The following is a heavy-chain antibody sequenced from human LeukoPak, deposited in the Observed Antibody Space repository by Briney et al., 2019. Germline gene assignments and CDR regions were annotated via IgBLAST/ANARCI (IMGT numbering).Heavy chain of an antibody. CDR1: GGSISSYY. CDR2: IYYSGST. J-gene: IGHJ4*02. D-gene: IGHD5-18*01. CDR3: ARGYNFDY. V-gene: IGHV4-59*01. Sequence: SGTLSLTCTVSGGSISSYYWSWIRQPPGKGLEWIGCIYYSGSTNYNPSLKSRVTISVDTSKNQFSLKLSSVTAADTAVYYCARGYNFDYWGQGTLVTVSS.